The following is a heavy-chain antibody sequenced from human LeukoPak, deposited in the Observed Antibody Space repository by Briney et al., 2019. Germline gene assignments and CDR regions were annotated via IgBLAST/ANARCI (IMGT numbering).Heavy chain of an antibody. V-gene: IGHV3-30*18. J-gene: IGHJ4*02. CDR2: ISYDGSNK. CDR3: AKSGNSGAFDY. CDR1: GFTFSSYA. D-gene: IGHD5-18*01. Sequence: GGSLRLSCAASGFTFSSYAMHWVRQAPGKGLEWEAVISYDGSNKYYADSVKGRFTIPRDNSKNTLYLQMNSLRAEDTAVYYCAKSGNSGAFDYWGQGTLVTVSS.